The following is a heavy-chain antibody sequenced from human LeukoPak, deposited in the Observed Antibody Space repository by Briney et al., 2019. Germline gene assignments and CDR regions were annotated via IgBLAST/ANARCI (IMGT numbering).Heavy chain of an antibody. V-gene: IGHV5-51*01. D-gene: IGHD6-13*01. CDR3: VRRLGSSWYYFDY. CDR1: GYTFTNYW. Sequence: GESLKISCKGSGYTFTNYWIAWVRQMPGNGLEWMGIIYPGDSDTRYSSSFQGQVTISADKSISTAYLQWSSLKASDTAMYYCVRRLGSSWYYFDYWGQGTLVTVSS. CDR2: IYPGDSDT. J-gene: IGHJ4*02.